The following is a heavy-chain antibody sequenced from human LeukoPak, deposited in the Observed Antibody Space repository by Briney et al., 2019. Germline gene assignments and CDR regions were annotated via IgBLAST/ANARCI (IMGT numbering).Heavy chain of an antibody. V-gene: IGHV1-2*02. CDR3: ARVGGATTFYFDY. J-gene: IGHJ4*02. D-gene: IGHD1-26*01. CDR2: INPNSGGT. CDR1: GYTFTGYY. Sequence: ASVKVSCKASGYTFTGYYMHWVRQAPGQGLEWMGWINPNSGGTNYAQKFQGRVTMTRDTSISIAYMELSRLRSDDTAVYYCARVGGATTFYFDYWGQGTLVTVSS.